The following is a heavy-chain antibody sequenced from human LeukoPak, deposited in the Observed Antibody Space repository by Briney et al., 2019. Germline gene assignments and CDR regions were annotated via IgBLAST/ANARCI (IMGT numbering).Heavy chain of an antibody. J-gene: IGHJ4*02. Sequence: SETLSLTCTVSGYSVSSGYYWGWIRQPPGKGLEWIGSMYHSGSTNYNPSLKSRVTISVDTSKNQFSLKLSSVTAADTAVYYCAREVGYSGYDAFDYWGQGTLVTASS. CDR1: GYSVSSGYY. V-gene: IGHV4-38-2*02. CDR3: AREVGYSGYDAFDY. CDR2: MYHSGST. D-gene: IGHD5-12*01.